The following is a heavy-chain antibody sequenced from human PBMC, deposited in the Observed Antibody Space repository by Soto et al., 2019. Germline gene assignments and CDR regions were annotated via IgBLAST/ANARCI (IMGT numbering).Heavy chain of an antibody. Sequence: GESLKISCKALGYSFTNYWIGCVRQMPGQGLEWMGIIYPGDSGTRYSPPFQGQITISADKPINTAYLQWNSLEASDTAMYYCARHLGYTTSSRTLDGMDVWGQGTTVTVSS. CDR2: IYPGDSGT. J-gene: IGHJ6*02. CDR1: GYSFTNYW. D-gene: IGHD6-13*01. CDR3: ARHLGYTTSSRTLDGMDV. V-gene: IGHV5-51*01.